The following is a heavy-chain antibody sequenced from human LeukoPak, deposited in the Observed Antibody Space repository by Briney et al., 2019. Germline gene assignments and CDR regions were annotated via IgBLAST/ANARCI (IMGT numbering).Heavy chain of an antibody. CDR2: IYYTGST. CDR1: GGSISSYY. D-gene: IGHD3-10*01. CDR3: ARYGSGSYRQFDY. V-gene: IGHV4-59*01. J-gene: IGHJ4*02. Sequence: SSETLFLTCTVSGGSISSYYWSWIRQPPGKGLEWIGLIYYTGSTNYNPSLKSRVTISLDTSKNQFSLKLSSVTAADTAVYYCARYGSGSYRQFDYWGQGTLVTVSS.